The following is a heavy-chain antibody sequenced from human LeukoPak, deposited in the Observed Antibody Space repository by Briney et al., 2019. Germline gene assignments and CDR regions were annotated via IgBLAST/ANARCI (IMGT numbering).Heavy chain of an antibody. V-gene: IGHV3-43*02. CDR2: IDKDGRKT. J-gene: IGHJ6*02. CDR3: ATWAFYHSLDV. CDR1: GFTLGAFA. Sequence: GGSLRLSCAASGFTLGAFAMHWVRQAPGKGLEWVSLIDKDGRKTYYADSVKGRFTISRDNNKNSLYLQMTSLRTEDTALYYCATWAFYHSLDVWGQGATVTVSS. D-gene: IGHD1-26*01.